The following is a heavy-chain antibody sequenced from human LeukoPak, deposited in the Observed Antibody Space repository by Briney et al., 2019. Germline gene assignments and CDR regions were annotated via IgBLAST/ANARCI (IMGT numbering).Heavy chain of an antibody. CDR2: ISSSGSTI. CDR3: ARGSLRFLEWLSTYYFDY. D-gene: IGHD3-3*01. Sequence: GGSLRLSCAASGFTFSDYYMSWIRQAPGKGLEWVSYISSSGSTIYYADSVKGRFTISRDNAKNSLYLQMNSLRAEDTAVYYCARGSLRFLEWLSTYYFDYWGQGTLVTVSS. CDR1: GFTFSDYY. V-gene: IGHV3-11*04. J-gene: IGHJ4*02.